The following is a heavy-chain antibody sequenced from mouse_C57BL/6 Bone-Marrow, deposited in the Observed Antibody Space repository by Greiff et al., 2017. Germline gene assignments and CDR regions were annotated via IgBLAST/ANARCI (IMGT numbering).Heavy chain of an antibody. CDR2: IDPSDSYT. D-gene: IGHD1-1*01. V-gene: IGHV1-50*01. J-gene: IGHJ1*03. CDR3: ARDIITTVVATPYWYCDV. CDR1: GYTFTSYW. Sequence: QVQLQQPGAELVKPGASVKLSCKASGYTFTSYWMQWVKQRPRQGLEWIGEIDPSDSYTNYNQKFKGKATLTVDTSSSTAYMQLSSLTSEDSAVYYCARDIITTVVATPYWYCDVWGTGTTGTVSS.